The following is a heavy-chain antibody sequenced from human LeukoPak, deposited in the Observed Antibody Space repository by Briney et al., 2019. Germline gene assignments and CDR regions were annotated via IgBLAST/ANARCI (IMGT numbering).Heavy chain of an antibody. CDR1: GYTFTGYY. CDR3: ARDRGYNWNPYYLDY. V-gene: IGHV1-2*06. Sequence: ASVKVSYKASGYTFTGYYMHWVRQAPGQGLEWMGRINPNIGDTNYAQNFQGRVTMTRDTSISTAYMELSRLRSDDTAVYYCARDRGYNWNPYYLDYWGQGTLVTVSS. J-gene: IGHJ4*02. D-gene: IGHD1-1*01. CDR2: INPNIGDT.